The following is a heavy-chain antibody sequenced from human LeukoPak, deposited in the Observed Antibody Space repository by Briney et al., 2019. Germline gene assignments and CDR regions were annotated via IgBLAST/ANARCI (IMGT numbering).Heavy chain of an antibody. V-gene: IGHV4-39*01. CDR1: GVSISSSSYY. Sequence: SETLSLTCTVSGVSISSSSYYWGWIRQPPGKGLEWIGSIYYSGSTYYNPSFKSRVTISVDTPKNQFSLKLSSVTGADTAVYYCARQPLSRLRFLEWPFFFDYWGLGILVTGSS. J-gene: IGHJ4*02. CDR2: IYYSGST. CDR3: ARQPLSRLRFLEWPFFFDY. D-gene: IGHD3-3*01.